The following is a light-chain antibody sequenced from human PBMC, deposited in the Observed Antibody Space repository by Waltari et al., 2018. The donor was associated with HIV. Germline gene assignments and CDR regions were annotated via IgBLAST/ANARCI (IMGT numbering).Light chain of an antibody. CDR1: QSIRSW. CDR3: QQYDAFPLT. V-gene: IGKV1-5*03. J-gene: IGKJ4*01. CDR2: KAS. Sequence: DLQIPQPPPTLSASFGDRFTLTCRASQSIRSWLACYQQKPGRAPKLLIHKASSLQSGVPSRFSGGGSGTEFTLTITSLQPDDFATYYCQQYDAFPLTFGGGTKVDI.